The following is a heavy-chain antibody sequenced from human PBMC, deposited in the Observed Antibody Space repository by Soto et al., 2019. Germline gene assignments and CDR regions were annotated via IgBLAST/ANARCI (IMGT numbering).Heavy chain of an antibody. CDR1: GFTFNSYA. CDR2: ISGSDKSR. J-gene: IGHJ6*02. CDR3: ASMGV. V-gene: IGHV3-23*01. Sequence: GGSLRLSCAASGFTFNSYAMSWVRQAPGKGLEWVSGISGSDKSRYFADSGKGRITISKHNTKNTLYLHMSILNADHNAVYYCASMGVWGQGTTVTDSS.